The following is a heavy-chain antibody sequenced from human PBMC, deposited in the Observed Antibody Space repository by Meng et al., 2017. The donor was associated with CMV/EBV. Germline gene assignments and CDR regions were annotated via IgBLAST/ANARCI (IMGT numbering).Heavy chain of an antibody. Sequence: GSLRLSCAVYGGSFSGNYWSWIRQPPGKGLEWIGEINQSGSTNYNPSLKSRVTISVDTSKNQFSLKLSSVTAADTAVYYWARTRYSNPLDYWGQGTLVTVSS. CDR3: ARTRYSNPLDY. D-gene: IGHD6-13*01. J-gene: IGHJ4*02. CDR2: INQSGST. V-gene: IGHV4-34*01. CDR1: GGSFSGNY.